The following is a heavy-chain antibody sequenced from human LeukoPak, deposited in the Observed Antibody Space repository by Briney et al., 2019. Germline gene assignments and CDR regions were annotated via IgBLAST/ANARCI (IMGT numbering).Heavy chain of an antibody. CDR3: VRGFRH. CDR1: EVNFSDFY. J-gene: IGHJ4*02. Sequence: GGALRLSCAASEVNFSDFYMSWIRQAPGEGLEWISFISGSGNMIDYAHSVKGRFTISRDNARNPLYLQMNSRRDEDAAVYFCVRGFRHWGQGKLVTVSS. CDR2: ISGSGNMI. V-gene: IGHV3-11*01.